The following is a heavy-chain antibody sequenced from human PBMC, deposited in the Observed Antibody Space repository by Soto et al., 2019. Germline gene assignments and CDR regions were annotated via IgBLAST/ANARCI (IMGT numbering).Heavy chain of an antibody. D-gene: IGHD3-10*01. Sequence: QVQLVQSGAEVNKPGSSVKVSCKAAGGTFSSYAISWVRQAPGQGLEWMGGIIPIFGTANYAQKFQGRVTITADESTSTAYMELSSLRSEDTAVYYCARDTVITMVRGVARSGFDPWGQGTLVTVSS. CDR1: GGTFSSYA. J-gene: IGHJ5*02. CDR2: IIPIFGTA. CDR3: ARDTVITMVRGVARSGFDP. V-gene: IGHV1-69*01.